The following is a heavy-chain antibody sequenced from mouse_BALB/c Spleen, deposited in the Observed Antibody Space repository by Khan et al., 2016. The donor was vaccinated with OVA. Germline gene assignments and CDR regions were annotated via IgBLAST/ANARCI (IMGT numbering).Heavy chain of an antibody. CDR1: GYTFADFA. CDR3: VRGSGKSRFAY. Sequence: QIQLLQSGAELVRPGFSVRISCKGSGYTFADFALHWVQQSHAMRLEWLGVIRTYYGDVDYNHKFRDKATLTVNKASHTAYMELGGLTSEDCAFYYCVRGSGKSRFAYWGQGTLVTVSA. CDR2: IRTYYGDV. V-gene: IGHV1S137*01. J-gene: IGHJ3*01. D-gene: IGHD1-3*01.